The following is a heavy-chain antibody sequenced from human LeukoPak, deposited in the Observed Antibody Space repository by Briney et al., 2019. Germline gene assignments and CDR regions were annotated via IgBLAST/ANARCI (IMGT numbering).Heavy chain of an antibody. Sequence: ASVKVSCKASGYTFTSYGISWVRQAPGQGLEWMGWISAYNGNTNYAQKLQGRVTMTTDTSTSTAYMELRSLRSDDTAVYYCARTPAYTAMATTFDYWGQGTLVTVSS. J-gene: IGHJ4*02. CDR1: GYTFTSYG. D-gene: IGHD5-18*01. V-gene: IGHV1-18*01. CDR3: ARTPAYTAMATTFDY. CDR2: ISAYNGNT.